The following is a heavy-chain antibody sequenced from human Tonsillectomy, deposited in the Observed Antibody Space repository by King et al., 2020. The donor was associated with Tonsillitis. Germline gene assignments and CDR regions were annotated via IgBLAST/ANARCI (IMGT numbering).Heavy chain of an antibody. D-gene: IGHD5-12*01. J-gene: IGHJ4*02. CDR3: AKWGDSGYASE. CDR1: RFTFSNYD. Sequence: VQLVESGGGVVQPGRSLRLSCVASRFTFSNYDMHWVRQAPGKGLEWLAVISYDGSNKYYADSVKGRFTISRDNSKNTLYLQMNSLRAEDTAVYYCAKWGDSGYASEWGQGTLVTVSS. CDR2: ISYDGSNK. V-gene: IGHV3-30*18.